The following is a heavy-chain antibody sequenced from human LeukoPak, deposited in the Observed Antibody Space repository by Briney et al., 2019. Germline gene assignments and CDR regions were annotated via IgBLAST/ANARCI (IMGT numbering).Heavy chain of an antibody. J-gene: IGHJ5*02. CDR3: ARSEYSSSWYAENWFDA. V-gene: IGHV4-59*01. Sequence: SETLSLTCTVSGGSISSYYWSWIRQPPGKGLEWIGYIYYSGSTNYNPSLKSRVTISVDTSKNQFSLKLSSVTAADTAVYYCARSEYSSSWYAENWFDAWGQGTLVTVSS. D-gene: IGHD6-13*01. CDR2: IYYSGST. CDR1: GGSISSYY.